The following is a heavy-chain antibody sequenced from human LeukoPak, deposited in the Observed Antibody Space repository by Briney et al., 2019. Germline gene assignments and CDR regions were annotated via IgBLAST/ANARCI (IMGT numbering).Heavy chain of an antibody. D-gene: IGHD6-19*01. CDR2: IYSGGST. J-gene: IGHJ4*02. Sequence: GGSLRLSCAASGFTVSSNYMSWVRQAPGKGLEWVSVIYSGGSTYYADSVKGRFTISRDNAKNTLYLQMNSLRAEDTAVYYCARGYSSGLHFDYWGQGTLVTVSS. CDR3: ARGYSSGLHFDY. CDR1: GFTVSSNY. V-gene: IGHV3-53*01.